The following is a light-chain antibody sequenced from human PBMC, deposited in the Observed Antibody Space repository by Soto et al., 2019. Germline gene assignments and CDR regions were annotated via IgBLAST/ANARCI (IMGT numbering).Light chain of an antibody. CDR3: QQGYSTPRT. J-gene: IGKJ2*02. CDR2: AAS. Sequence: DLQLTQSPSSLSASVGDRVTITCRASQSISTYLNWYQQIPGKAPKLLIYAASTLQSGVPSRFSGGGSGTDFTLTISSLQPEDFATYFCQQGYSTPRTFGQGTKLEI. CDR1: QSISTY. V-gene: IGKV1-39*01.